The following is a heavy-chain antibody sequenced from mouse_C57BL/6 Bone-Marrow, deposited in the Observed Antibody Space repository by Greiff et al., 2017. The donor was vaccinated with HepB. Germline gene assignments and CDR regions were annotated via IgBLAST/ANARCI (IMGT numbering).Heavy chain of an antibody. CDR2: ISSGSSTI. CDR1: GFTFSDYG. Sequence: EVMLVESGGGLVKPGGSLKLSCAASGFTFSDYGMHWARQAPEKGLEWVAYISSGSSTIYYADTVKGRFTISRDNAKNTLFLQMTSLRSEDTAMYYCATQLGRYWYFDVWGTGTTVTVSS. J-gene: IGHJ1*03. V-gene: IGHV5-17*01. D-gene: IGHD4-1*02. CDR3: ATQLGRYWYFDV.